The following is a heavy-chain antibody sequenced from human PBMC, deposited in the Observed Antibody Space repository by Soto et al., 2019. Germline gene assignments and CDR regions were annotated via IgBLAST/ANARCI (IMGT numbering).Heavy chain of an antibody. CDR1: EFTFSSFT. CDR2: ISSSSTYI. V-gene: IGHV3-21*02. D-gene: IGHD6-13*01. Sequence: EVQLVESGGGLVKPGGSLRLSCAASEFTFSSFTMNWVRQAPGKGLEWVSSISSSSTYIYYADSVKGRFTISRDNAKNSLYVQMNSLRAEDAAVYYCARAVAAASDYWGQGTLVTVSS. J-gene: IGHJ4*02. CDR3: ARAVAAASDY.